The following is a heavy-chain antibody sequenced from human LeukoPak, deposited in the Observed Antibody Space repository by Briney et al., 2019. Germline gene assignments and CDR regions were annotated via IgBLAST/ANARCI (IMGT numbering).Heavy chain of an antibody. J-gene: IGHJ4*02. V-gene: IGHV4-4*07. Sequence: PSETLSLTCTVSGGSINNYYWSWIRQPAGEGLEWIGRIYSSGSTSYNPSLKSRVTLSGDTSKNQLSLKLSSVTAADTAVYYCARARDSSGYLDYWGQGTLVTVSS. CDR1: GGSINNYY. CDR3: ARARDSSGYLDY. CDR2: IYSSGST. D-gene: IGHD3-22*01.